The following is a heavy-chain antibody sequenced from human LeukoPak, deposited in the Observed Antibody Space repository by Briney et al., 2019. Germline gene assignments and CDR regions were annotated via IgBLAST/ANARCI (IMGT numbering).Heavy chain of an antibody. CDR1: GVTFSSYG. J-gene: IGHJ4*02. Sequence: GGSLRLSCAASGVTFSSYGMSWVRQAPGKGREWVSCICSSDGTTYFADSTKGRFTISRDNSKNTLYLQMNSLRAEDTAVYFCAKARYYRLYYFDYWGQGTLVPVSS. D-gene: IGHD1-14*01. CDR2: ICSSDGTT. CDR3: AKARYYRLYYFDY. V-gene: IGHV3-23*01.